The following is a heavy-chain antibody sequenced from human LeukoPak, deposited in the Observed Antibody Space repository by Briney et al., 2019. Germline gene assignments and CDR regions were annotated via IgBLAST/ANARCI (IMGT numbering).Heavy chain of an antibody. CDR3: ARDTDYGDEFDY. D-gene: IGHD4-17*01. Sequence: SETLSLTCTVSGGSISSGDYYWSWIRQPPGKGLEWIGYIYYSGSTYYNPPLKSRVTISVDTSKNQFSLKLSSVTAADTAVYYCARDTDYGDEFDYWGQGTLVTVSS. CDR2: IYYSGST. J-gene: IGHJ4*02. V-gene: IGHV4-30-4*01. CDR1: GGSISSGDYY.